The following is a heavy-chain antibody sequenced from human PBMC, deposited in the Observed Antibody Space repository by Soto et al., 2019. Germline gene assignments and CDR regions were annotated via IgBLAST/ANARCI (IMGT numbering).Heavy chain of an antibody. J-gene: IGHJ4*02. CDR1: GGSISSGGYY. D-gene: IGHD3-16*02. CDR2: TYYSGST. Sequence: KTSETLSLTCTVSGGSISSGGYYWSWIRQHPGKGLEWIGYTYYSGSTYYNPSLKSRVTISVDTSKNQFSLKLSSVTAADTAVYYCARARSEGDYVWGSYRYGPFDYWGQGTLVTVPQ. V-gene: IGHV4-31*03. CDR3: ARARSEGDYVWGSYRYGPFDY.